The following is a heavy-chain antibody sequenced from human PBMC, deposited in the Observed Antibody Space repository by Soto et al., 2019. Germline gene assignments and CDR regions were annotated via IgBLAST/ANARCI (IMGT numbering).Heavy chain of an antibody. J-gene: IGHJ6*02. CDR2: IIPILGIA. Sequence: QVQLVQSGAEVKKPGSSVKVSCKASGGTFSSYTISWVRQAPGQGLEWMGRIIPILGIANYAQKFQGRVTITADKSTSTAYMELSSLRSEDTAVYYCARSRYQLRFEVPYYYYGMDVWGQGTTVTVSS. D-gene: IGHD2-2*01. CDR3: ARSRYQLRFEVPYYYYGMDV. CDR1: GGTFSSYT. V-gene: IGHV1-69*02.